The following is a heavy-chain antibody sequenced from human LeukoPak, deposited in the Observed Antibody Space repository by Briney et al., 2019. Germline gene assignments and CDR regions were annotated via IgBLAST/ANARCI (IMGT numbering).Heavy chain of an antibody. D-gene: IGHD3-9*01. V-gene: IGHV1-24*01. CDR2: FAPEDGET. Sequence: ASVKVSCKVSGYTLTELSMHWVRQAPGKGVEWMGGFAPEDGETIYAQKFQGRVTMTEDTSTDTAYMELSSLRSEDTAVYYCATRGPVLRYFDWPHIPQYYFDYWGQGTLVTVSS. CDR1: GYTLTELS. CDR3: ATRGPVLRYFDWPHIPQYYFDY. J-gene: IGHJ4*02.